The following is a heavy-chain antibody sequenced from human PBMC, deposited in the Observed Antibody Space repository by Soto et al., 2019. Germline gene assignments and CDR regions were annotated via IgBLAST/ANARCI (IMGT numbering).Heavy chain of an antibody. J-gene: IGHJ3*02. V-gene: IGHV1-69*13. CDR1: GGTFSSYA. Sequence: SVKVSCKASGGTFSSYAISWVRQAPGQGLEWMGGSIPIFGTANYAQKFQGRVTITADESTSTAYMELSSLRSEDTAVYYCARVTYSGYDYAAFDIWGQGTMVTVSS. CDR2: SIPIFGTA. CDR3: ARVTYSGYDYAAFDI. D-gene: IGHD5-12*01.